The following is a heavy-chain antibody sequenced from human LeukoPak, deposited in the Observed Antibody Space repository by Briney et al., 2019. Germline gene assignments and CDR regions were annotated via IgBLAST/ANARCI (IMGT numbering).Heavy chain of an antibody. CDR2: INGDGGST. J-gene: IGHJ5*02. CDR3: TRDPRNKGFDP. CDR1: GFTLSYYW. V-gene: IGHV3-74*01. Sequence: GGSLRLSCAASGFTLSYYWMHWVRHAPGKGLVWVSCINGDGGSTNYADSVKGRFTISRDNAKNTLYLEMNSLRAEDTAVYYCTRDPRNKGFDPWGQGTLVTVSS. D-gene: IGHD1/OR15-1a*01.